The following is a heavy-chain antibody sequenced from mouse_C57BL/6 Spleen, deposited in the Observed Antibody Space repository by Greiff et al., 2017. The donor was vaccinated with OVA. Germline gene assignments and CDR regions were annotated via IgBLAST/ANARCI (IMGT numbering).Heavy chain of an antibody. CDR3: ARLPRGVGATDYAMDY. CDR2: INPSNGGT. V-gene: IGHV1-53*01. D-gene: IGHD1-1*01. J-gene: IGHJ4*01. CDR1: GYTFTSYW. Sequence: QVQLQQPGTDLVKPGASVKLSCKASGYTFTSYWMHWVKQRPGQGLEWIGNINPSNGGTNYNEKFKRKATLTVDKSSSTAYMQLSSLTSEDSAVYYCARLPRGVGATDYAMDYWGQGTSVTVSS.